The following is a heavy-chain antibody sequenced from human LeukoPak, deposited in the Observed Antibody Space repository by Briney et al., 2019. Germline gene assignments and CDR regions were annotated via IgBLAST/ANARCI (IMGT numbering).Heavy chain of an antibody. V-gene: IGHV4-34*01. J-gene: IGHJ4*02. D-gene: IGHD6-13*01. Sequence: PSETLSLTCAVYGGSFSGYYWSWIRQPPGKGLEWIGEINHSGSTNYNPSLKSRVTISVDTSKNQFSLKLSSVTAADTAVYYCAGSDSSSWYDYWGQGTLVTVSS. CDR2: INHSGST. CDR3: AGSDSSSWYDY. CDR1: GGSFSGYY.